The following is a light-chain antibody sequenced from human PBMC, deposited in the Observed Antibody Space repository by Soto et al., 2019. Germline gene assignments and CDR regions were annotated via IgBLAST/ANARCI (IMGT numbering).Light chain of an antibody. CDR3: QQYNNRAT. CDR1: QSVSSN. CDR2: GAS. J-gene: IGKJ5*01. V-gene: IGKV3-15*01. Sequence: IVMTQSPAPLSVSPRERATLSCRARQSVSSNLAWYQQKPGQAPRLLIYGASTRATGIPARFSGGGSGTEFTLTSSSLQSEDVAVYYCQQYNNRATFGQGTRLEIK.